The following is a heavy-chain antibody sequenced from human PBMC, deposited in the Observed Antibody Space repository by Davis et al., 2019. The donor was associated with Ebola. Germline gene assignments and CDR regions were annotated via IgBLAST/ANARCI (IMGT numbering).Heavy chain of an antibody. Sequence: SETLSLTCAVYGGSFSGYYWSWIRQPPGKGLEWIGEINHSGSTNYNPSLKSRVTISVDTSKNQFSLKLSSVTAAGTAVYFCARRNYYDTSGHFDYWGQGTLVTVSS. V-gene: IGHV4-34*01. CDR2: INHSGST. CDR3: ARRNYYDTSGHFDY. CDR1: GGSFSGYY. J-gene: IGHJ4*02. D-gene: IGHD3-22*01.